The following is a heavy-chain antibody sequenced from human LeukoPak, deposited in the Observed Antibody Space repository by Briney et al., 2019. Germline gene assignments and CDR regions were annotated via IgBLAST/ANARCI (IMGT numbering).Heavy chain of an antibody. CDR3: ARGLSGYASSLGY. J-gene: IGHJ4*02. CDR1: GFTLSSYW. Sequence: GRSLRLSCAAFGFTLSSYWTHWDRQAAGKGLVWVSRINRDGSRTSYADSGRGRFSLHRDNGKNTTYLQMNSLRVEDTAVYDFARGLSGYASSLGYWGQGTLVTVSA. CDR2: INRDGSRT. V-gene: IGHV3-74*01. D-gene: IGHD6-6*01.